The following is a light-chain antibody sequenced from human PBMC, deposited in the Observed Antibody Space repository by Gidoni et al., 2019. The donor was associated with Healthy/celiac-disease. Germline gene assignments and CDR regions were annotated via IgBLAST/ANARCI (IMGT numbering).Light chain of an antibody. Sequence: QSVLTQPPSASGTPGQRVTISCSGSSSNIGSNYVYCYQQLPGTAPKLLIYRNNQRPSGVPDRFSGSKSGTSASLAISALRSEDEADYYCAAWDDSLGVVFGGGTKLTVL. CDR2: RNN. CDR1: SSNIGSNY. CDR3: AAWDDSLGVV. V-gene: IGLV1-47*01. J-gene: IGLJ2*01.